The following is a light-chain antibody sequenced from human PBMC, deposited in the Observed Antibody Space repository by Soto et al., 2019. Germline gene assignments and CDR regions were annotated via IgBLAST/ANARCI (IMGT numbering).Light chain of an antibody. Sequence: DIQMTQSPSTLSGSVGDRVTITCRASQTISSWLAWYQQKPGKAPKLLIYAASSLQSGVPSRFSGSGSGTDFTLTISSLQPEDFATYYCQQSYSTLLWTFGQGTKVDIK. J-gene: IGKJ1*01. V-gene: IGKV1-39*01. CDR3: QQSYSTLLWT. CDR1: QTISSW. CDR2: AAS.